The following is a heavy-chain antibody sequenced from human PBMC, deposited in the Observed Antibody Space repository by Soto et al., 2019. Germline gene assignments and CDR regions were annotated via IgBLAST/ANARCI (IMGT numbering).Heavy chain of an antibody. D-gene: IGHD2-15*01. CDR2: TDQSGGT. J-gene: IGHJ4*02. V-gene: IGHV4-34*01. CDR3: AIGRGGNKY. Sequence: QVQLQQWGTGLLKSSETLSLNCAVYGGSFSPYYWSWVRQPPGKGLEWIGETDQSGGTYYNPSLKSRVTVSPDTSKNPFSLEVKTVTAAGTAVYYCAIGRGGNKYWGKGTPVTVSS. CDR1: GGSFSPYY.